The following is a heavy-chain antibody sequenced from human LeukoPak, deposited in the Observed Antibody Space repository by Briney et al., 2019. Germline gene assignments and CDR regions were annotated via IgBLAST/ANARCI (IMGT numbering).Heavy chain of an antibody. V-gene: IGHV3-23*01. D-gene: IGHD6-13*01. CDR2: ISGSGGST. CDR1: GFTFSSYA. Sequence: PGGSLRLSCAASGFTFSSYAMSWVRQAPGKGLEWVSAISGSGGSTYYADSVKGRFTISRDNSKNTLYLQMNSLRAEDTAVYYCAKDFSGIAAAFPAHAFDIWGQGTLVTVSS. J-gene: IGHJ4*02. CDR3: AKDFSGIAAAFPAHAFDI.